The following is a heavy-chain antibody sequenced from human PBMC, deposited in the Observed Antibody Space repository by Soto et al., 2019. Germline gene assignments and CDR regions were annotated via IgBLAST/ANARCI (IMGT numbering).Heavy chain of an antibody. CDR2: IYYSGST. J-gene: IGHJ4*02. V-gene: IGHV4-59*01. D-gene: IGHD3-22*01. CDR1: GGSISSYY. CDR3: ARGRGYASYSDY. Sequence: SETLSLTCTVSGGSISSYYWSWIRQPPGKGLEWIGYIYYSGSTNYNPSLKSRVTISVDTSKNQFSLKLSSVTAADTAVYYCARGRGYASYSDYWGQGTLVTVSS.